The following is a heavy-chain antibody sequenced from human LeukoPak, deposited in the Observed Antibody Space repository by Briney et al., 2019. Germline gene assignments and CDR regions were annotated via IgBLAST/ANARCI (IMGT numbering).Heavy chain of an antibody. CDR2: IIPIFGTA. CDR3: ARGSVNVVVITTTTTNWFDP. CDR1: GGTFSSYA. Sequence: GSSVKVSCKASGGTFSSYAISWVRQAPGQGLEWMGGIIPIFGTANYAQKFQGRVTITADKSTSTAYMELSSLRSEDTAVYYCARGSVNVVVITTTTTNWFDPWGQGTLVTVSS. J-gene: IGHJ5*02. D-gene: IGHD3-22*01. V-gene: IGHV1-69*06.